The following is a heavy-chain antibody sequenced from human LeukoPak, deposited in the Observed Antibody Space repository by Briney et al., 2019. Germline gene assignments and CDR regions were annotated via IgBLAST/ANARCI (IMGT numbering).Heavy chain of an antibody. CDR2: IWHDGSSE. D-gene: IGHD2-21*02. J-gene: IGHJ4*02. CDR1: GFTFSSYG. CDR3: AKDNRGDWSGYFDQ. Sequence: GGSLRLSCAASGFTFSSYGIHWVRQAPGKGLEWVAVIWHDGSSEFFADSVRGRFSISRDDSKNTVYLQMNNLRAEDTALYYCAKDNRGDWSGYFDQWGQGTLVTVSS. V-gene: IGHV3-33*06.